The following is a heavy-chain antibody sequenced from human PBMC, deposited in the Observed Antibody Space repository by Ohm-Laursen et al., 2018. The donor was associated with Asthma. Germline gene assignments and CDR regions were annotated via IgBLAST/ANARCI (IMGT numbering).Heavy chain of an antibody. CDR2: IYYSGGT. CDR1: GGSISSGDFY. J-gene: IGHJ3*02. Sequence: PSETLSLTCTVSGGSISSGDFYWSWIRQPPGKGLEWIGYIYYSGGTYYNPSLKSRVTISVDTSKNQFSLKLSSVTAADTAVYYCATDQGKSYGDSRYDAFDIWGQGTMVTVSS. CDR3: ATDQGKSYGDSRYDAFDI. D-gene: IGHD4-17*01. V-gene: IGHV4-30-4*01.